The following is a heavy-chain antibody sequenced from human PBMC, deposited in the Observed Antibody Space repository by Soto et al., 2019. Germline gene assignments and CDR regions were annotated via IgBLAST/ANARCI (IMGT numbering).Heavy chain of an antibody. J-gene: IGHJ4*02. CDR2: IYYSGST. D-gene: IGHD1-26*01. CDR3: ARHAGATGSYPLGPH. CDR1: NGSISSNSHY. V-gene: IGHV4-39*01. Sequence: PSETLSLTCTVSNGSISSNSHYWGWIRQPPGKGLEWIGSIYYSGSTYYNPSLKSRVTIFVDTSKNQFSLKVTSVTATDTAVYYCARHAGATGSYPLGPHWGQGTLVTVSS.